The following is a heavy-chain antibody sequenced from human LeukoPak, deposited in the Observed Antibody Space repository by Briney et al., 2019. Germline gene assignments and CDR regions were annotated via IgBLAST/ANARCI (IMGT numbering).Heavy chain of an antibody. Sequence: GGSLRLSCAASGFTVSSNYMSWVRQAPGKGLEWVSVIYSGGSTYYADSVKGRFTISRDNSKNTLYLQMNSLRAEDTAVYYCARDSRGYYDSSGPNPSYCYYGMDVWGQGTTVTVSS. CDR1: GFTVSSNY. D-gene: IGHD3-22*01. J-gene: IGHJ6*02. V-gene: IGHV3-66*01. CDR2: IYSGGST. CDR3: ARDSRGYYDSSGPNPSYCYYGMDV.